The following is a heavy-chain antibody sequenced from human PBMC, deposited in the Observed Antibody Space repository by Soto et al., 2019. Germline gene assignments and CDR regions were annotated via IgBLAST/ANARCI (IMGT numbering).Heavy chain of an antibody. J-gene: IGHJ4*02. CDR3: ARDRSRGFDY. CDR1: GFTFSRYA. D-gene: IGHD3-10*01. V-gene: IGHV3-30-3*01. Sequence: PGGSLRLSCAASGFTFSRYAIHWVRQAPGKGLEWVAVISDAGSNKYYADSVKGRFTISRDNSKNTLYLQMNSLRAEDTAVYYCARDRSRGFDYWGQGTLVTVSS. CDR2: ISDAGSNK.